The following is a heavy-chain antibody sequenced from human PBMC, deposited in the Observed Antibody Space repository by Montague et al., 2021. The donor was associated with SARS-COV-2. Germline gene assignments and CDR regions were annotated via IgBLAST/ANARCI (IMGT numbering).Heavy chain of an antibody. Sequence: SETLSLTCTVSGGSISTYYWSWIRQPPGKGLDWIGYIYYSGSTNYDPSLKSLVTISVDTSKNQFSLKLSSVTAADTAMYYCARLRGRGYYFDYWGQGTLVTVSS. CDR2: IYYSGST. J-gene: IGHJ4*02. CDR3: ARLRGRGYYFDY. CDR1: GGSISTYY. V-gene: IGHV4-59*08. D-gene: IGHD1-26*01.